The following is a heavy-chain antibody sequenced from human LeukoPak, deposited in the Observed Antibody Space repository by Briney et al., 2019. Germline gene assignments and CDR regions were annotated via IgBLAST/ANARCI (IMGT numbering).Heavy chain of an antibody. J-gene: IGHJ4*02. V-gene: IGHV3-66*01. CDR2: IYSGGST. CDR3: ARDLAPFTMIPI. D-gene: IGHD3-22*01. Sequence: GGSLRLSCAASGFTVSSSYMSWVRQGPGKGLEWVSVIYSGGSTYYADSVKGRFTISRDNSKNTLYLQMNSLRAEDTAVYYCARDLAPFTMIPIWGQGTLVTVAS. CDR1: GFTVSSSY.